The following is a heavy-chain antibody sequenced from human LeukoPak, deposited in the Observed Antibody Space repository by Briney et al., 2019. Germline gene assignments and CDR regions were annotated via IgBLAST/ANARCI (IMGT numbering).Heavy chain of an antibody. CDR2: ISAYNGNT. CDR3: ARADYGGNSDDFDY. V-gene: IGHV1-18*01. J-gene: IGHJ4*02. D-gene: IGHD4-17*01. CDR1: GGTFSSYA. Sequence: ASVKVSCKASGGTFSSYAISWVRQAPGQGLEWMGWISAYNGNTNYAQKLQGRVTMTTDTSTSTAYMELRSLRSDDTAVYYCARADYGGNSDDFDYWGQGTLVTVSS.